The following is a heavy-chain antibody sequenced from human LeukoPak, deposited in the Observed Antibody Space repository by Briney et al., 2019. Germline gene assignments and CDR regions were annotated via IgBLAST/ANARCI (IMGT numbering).Heavy chain of an antibody. CDR3: AEGISGYSYGLRGDY. V-gene: IGHV3-21*01. CDR1: GFTFSTYT. D-gene: IGHD5-18*01. CDR2: ISSSSSYI. J-gene: IGHJ4*02. Sequence: AGGSLRLSCAASGFTFSTYTMNWVRQAPGKGLEWVSSISSSSSYIAYSDSVKGRFTISRDNAKNSLYLQMNSLRAEDTAVYYCAEGISGYSYGLRGDYWGQGTLVTVSS.